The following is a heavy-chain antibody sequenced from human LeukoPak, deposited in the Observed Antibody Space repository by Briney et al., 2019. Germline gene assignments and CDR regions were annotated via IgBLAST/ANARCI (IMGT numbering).Heavy chain of an antibody. D-gene: IGHD6-6*01. Sequence: SVKVSCKASGGTFSSYAISWVRQAPGQGLEWMGGIIPIFGTANYAQKFQGRVTITTDESTSTAYMELSSLRSEDTAVYYCASVHYYYYYMDVWGKGTTVTVSS. CDR3: ASVHYYYYYMDV. CDR2: IIPIFGTA. CDR1: GGTFSSYA. J-gene: IGHJ6*03. V-gene: IGHV1-69*05.